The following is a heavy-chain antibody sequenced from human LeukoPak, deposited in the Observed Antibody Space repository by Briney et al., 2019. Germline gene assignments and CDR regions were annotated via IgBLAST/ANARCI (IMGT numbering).Heavy chain of an antibody. CDR2: IYYSGST. CDR3: ARDPAVYGGNPLDAFDI. Sequence: KTSETLSLTCTVSGGSISSYYWSWIRQPPGKGLEWIGYIYYSGSTNYNPSLKSRVTISVDTSKNQFSLKLSSVTAADTAVYYCARDPAVYGGNPLDAFDIWGQGTMVTVSS. D-gene: IGHD4-23*01. J-gene: IGHJ3*02. CDR1: GGSISSYY. V-gene: IGHV4-59*01.